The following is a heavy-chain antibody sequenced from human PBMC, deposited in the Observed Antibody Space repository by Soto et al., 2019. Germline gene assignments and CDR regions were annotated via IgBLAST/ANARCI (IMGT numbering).Heavy chain of an antibody. Sequence: QVQLVQSGAEVKKPGASVKVSCKASGYTFTSYYMHWVRQAPGQGLEWMGIINPSGGSTSYAQKFQGRVTMTRDTSTSTVYMELSSLISEDTAVYYCARGGYSGYDYYYYYYMDVWGKGTTVTVSS. CDR1: GYTFTSYY. J-gene: IGHJ6*03. V-gene: IGHV1-46*03. D-gene: IGHD5-12*01. CDR2: INPSGGST. CDR3: ARGGYSGYDYYYYYYMDV.